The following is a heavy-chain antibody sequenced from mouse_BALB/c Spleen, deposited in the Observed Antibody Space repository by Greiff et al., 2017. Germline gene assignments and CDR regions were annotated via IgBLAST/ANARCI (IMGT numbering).Heavy chain of an antibody. CDR3: ARTTMITTNAMDY. D-gene: IGHD2-4*01. V-gene: IGHV1-4*01. J-gene: IGHJ4*01. CDR1: GYTFTSYT. CDR2: INPSSGYT. Sequence: VQLQQSGAELARPGASVKMSCKASGYTFTSYTMHWVKKRPGQGLEWIGYINPSSGYTNYNQKFKDKATLTADKSSSTAYMQLSSLTSEDSAVYYCARTTMITTNAMDYWGQGTSVTVSS.